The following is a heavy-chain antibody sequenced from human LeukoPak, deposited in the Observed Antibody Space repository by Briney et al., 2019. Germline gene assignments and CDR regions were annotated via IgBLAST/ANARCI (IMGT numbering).Heavy chain of an antibody. CDR1: GFTFSRYW. J-gene: IGHJ3*02. CDR2: IKQDGSEK. D-gene: IGHD3-22*01. CDR3: ARDKYYYDSSGYAAFDI. V-gene: IGHV3-7*03. Sequence: GGSLRLSCAASGFTFSRYWMSWVRQAPGKGLEWVANIKQDGSEKFYMDSVKGRFTISRDNAKNSLYLQMNSLRVEDTAVYYCARDKYYYDSSGYAAFDIWGQGTMVTVSS.